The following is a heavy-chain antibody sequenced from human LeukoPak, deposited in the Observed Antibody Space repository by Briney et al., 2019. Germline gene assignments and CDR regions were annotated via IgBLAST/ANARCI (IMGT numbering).Heavy chain of an antibody. CDR1: GGSISSSSYY. V-gene: IGHV4-39*01. CDR2: IYYSGST. J-gene: IGHJ4*02. D-gene: IGHD6-13*01. Sequence: SETLSLTCTVSGGSISSSSYYWGWIRQPPGKGLEWIGSIYYSGSTYYNPSLKSRVTISVDTSKNQFSLKLSSVAAADTAVYCCASEAAAGPFDYWGQGTLVTVSS. CDR3: ASEAAAGPFDY.